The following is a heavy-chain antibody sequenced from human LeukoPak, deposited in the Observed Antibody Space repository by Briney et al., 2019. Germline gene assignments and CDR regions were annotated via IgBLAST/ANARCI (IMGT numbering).Heavy chain of an antibody. J-gene: IGHJ4*02. Sequence: KPGGSLRLSCVASGFTFTDDYMTWIRQAPGKGLEWISYISTSSYTIYYADSVKGRFTISRDNSKNTLYLQMNSLRAEDTAVYYCAKNQLGYSYGSSYFDYWGQGTLVTVSS. CDR2: ISTSSYTI. D-gene: IGHD5-18*01. CDR1: GFTFTDDY. CDR3: AKNQLGYSYGSSYFDY. V-gene: IGHV3-11*01.